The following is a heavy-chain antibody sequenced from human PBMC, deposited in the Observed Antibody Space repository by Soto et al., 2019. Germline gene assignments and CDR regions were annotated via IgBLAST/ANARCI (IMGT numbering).Heavy chain of an antibody. CDR3: ARAMKQELRHAFDI. V-gene: IGHV4-61*01. CDR2: IYYSGST. Sequence: QVQLQESGPGLVKPSETLSLTCTVSGGSVSSGSYYWSWIRQPPGKGLEWIGYIYYSGSTKHNPPLISRVTITVDPSKNQFSLKLNSVTAADTAVDYCARAMKQELRHAFDIWGQGTMVTVSS. CDR1: GGSVSSGSYY. D-gene: IGHD1-7*01. J-gene: IGHJ3*02.